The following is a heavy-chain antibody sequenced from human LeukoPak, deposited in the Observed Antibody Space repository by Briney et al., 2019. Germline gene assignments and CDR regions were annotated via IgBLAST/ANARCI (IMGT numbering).Heavy chain of an antibody. J-gene: IGHJ6*03. CDR3: ARTTEGGYSYGYFYYYYMDV. CDR2: INHSGVT. CDR1: GGSFSGYY. D-gene: IGHD5-18*01. V-gene: IGHV4-34*01. Sequence: SGTLSLTCAVCGGSFSGYYGSWVRQPPGKGLEWIGEINHSGVTSYNPSLKSRVTMSVDTSKNQFSLKLSSVTAADTAVYYCARTTEGGYSYGYFYYYYMDVWGKGTTVTISS.